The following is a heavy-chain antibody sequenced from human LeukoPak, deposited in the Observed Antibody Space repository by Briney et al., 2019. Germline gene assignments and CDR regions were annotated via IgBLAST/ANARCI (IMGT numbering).Heavy chain of an antibody. CDR2: ISSSGSTI. Sequence: GGSLRLSCAASGFTFSSYEMNWVRQAPGKGLERVSYISSSGSTINYADSVKGRLTISRDNAKNSLYLQMNSLRAEDTAVYYCARGLRRYYGMDVWGQGTTVTVSS. V-gene: IGHV3-48*03. CDR1: GFTFSSYE. J-gene: IGHJ6*02. CDR3: ARGLRRYYGMDV.